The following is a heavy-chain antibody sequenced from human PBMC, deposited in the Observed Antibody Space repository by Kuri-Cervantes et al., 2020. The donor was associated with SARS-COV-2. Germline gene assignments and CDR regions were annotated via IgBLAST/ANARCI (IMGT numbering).Heavy chain of an antibody. CDR3: ARGGAIFDY. V-gene: IGHV4-39*07. D-gene: IGHD1-26*01. J-gene: IGHJ4*02. Sequence: GSLRLSCTVSGGSISSSSYYWGWIRQPPGKGLAWIGSIYYSGSTYYNPSLKSRVTISVDTSKNQFSLKLSSVTAADTAVYYCARGGAIFDYWGQGTLVTVSS. CDR2: IYYSGST. CDR1: GGSISSSSYY.